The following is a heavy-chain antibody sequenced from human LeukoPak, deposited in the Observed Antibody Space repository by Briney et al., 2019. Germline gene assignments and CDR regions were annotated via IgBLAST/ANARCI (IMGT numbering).Heavy chain of an antibody. Sequence: GGSLRLSCAASGFTFSRYWMSWVRQAPGKGLEWLANIKEDGNGNNYVDSVKGRFTISRDNAKNSLYLQMNSLRAEDTAVYYCAREIPAATVLHDSWGQGTLVTVSS. V-gene: IGHV3-7*01. D-gene: IGHD6-25*01. CDR2: IKEDGNGN. CDR3: AREIPAATVLHDS. J-gene: IGHJ4*02. CDR1: GFTFSRYW.